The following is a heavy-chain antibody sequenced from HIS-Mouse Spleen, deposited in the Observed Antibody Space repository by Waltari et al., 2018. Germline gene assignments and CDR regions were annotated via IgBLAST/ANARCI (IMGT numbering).Heavy chain of an antibody. CDR3: ARGRFHSWNDAFDI. Sequence: QVQLQQWGAGLLKPSETLSLTCAVYGGSFSGYYWRWIRQPPGKGLEWIGEINHSGSTNYNPSLKSRVTISVDTSKNQFSLKLSSVTAADTAVYYCARGRFHSWNDAFDIWGQGTMVTVSS. CDR2: INHSGST. CDR1: GGSFSGYY. V-gene: IGHV4-34*01. J-gene: IGHJ3*02. D-gene: IGHD1-1*01.